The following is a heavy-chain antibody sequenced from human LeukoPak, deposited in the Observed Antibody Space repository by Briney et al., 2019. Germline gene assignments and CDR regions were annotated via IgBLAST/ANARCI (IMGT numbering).Heavy chain of an antibody. CDR1: GFAFSGYD. CDR3: AKVGRAYGDYVANAFDI. CDR2: ISQSGSDT. D-gene: IGHD4-17*01. Sequence: PGGSLRLSCAASGFAFSGYDMNWARQAPGTGPEWVAAISQSGSDTHYGDSVKGRFTISRDNSKNTLYLQMNSLGAEDTAVYYCAKVGRAYGDYVANAFDIWGQGTMVTVSS. V-gene: IGHV3-23*05. J-gene: IGHJ3*02.